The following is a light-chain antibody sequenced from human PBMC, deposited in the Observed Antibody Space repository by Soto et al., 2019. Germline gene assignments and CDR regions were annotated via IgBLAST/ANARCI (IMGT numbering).Light chain of an antibody. CDR3: QQRSNWTRT. V-gene: IGKV3-11*01. CDR1: QSVSRY. Sequence: EIVLTHSPATLSLSPGERATLSCRASQSVSRYLAWYQQKPGQAPRLLIYGASNRATGIPARVSGSGSGTDFTLTISSLEPEDLAVYYCQQRSNWTRTFGQGTKVDIK. J-gene: IGKJ1*01. CDR2: GAS.